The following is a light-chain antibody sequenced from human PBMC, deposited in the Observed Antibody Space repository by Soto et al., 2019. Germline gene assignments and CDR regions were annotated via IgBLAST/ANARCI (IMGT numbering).Light chain of an antibody. CDR2: GNS. V-gene: IGLV1-40*01. J-gene: IGLJ3*02. Sequence: QSVLTQPPSVSGAPGQRVTLSCTGSSSNIGAGYDVHWYQQLPGTAPKLLIYGNSIRPSGIPDRLSGSKSGTSASLAITGLQSEDEADYYCQSYDSSLSGWVFGGGTQLTVL. CDR1: SSNIGAGYD. CDR3: QSYDSSLSGWV.